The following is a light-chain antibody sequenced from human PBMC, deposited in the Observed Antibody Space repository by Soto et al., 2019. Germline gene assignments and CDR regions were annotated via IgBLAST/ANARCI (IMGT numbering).Light chain of an antibody. V-gene: IGLV2-14*01. CDR3: CSYTSSSTRV. Sequence: QSALTQPASVSGSPGQSITISCTGTSSDVGGYNYVSWYQQHPGKAPKLMIYEVSNRPSGVSNRFSGSKSGNTASLTISALQSEHEADYYCCSYTSSSTRVFGGGTKLTLL. J-gene: IGLJ3*02. CDR2: EVS. CDR1: SSDVGGYNY.